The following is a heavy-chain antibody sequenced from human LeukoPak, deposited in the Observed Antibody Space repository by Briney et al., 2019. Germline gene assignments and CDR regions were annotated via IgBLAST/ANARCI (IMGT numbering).Heavy chain of an antibody. CDR2: ISGSGGST. J-gene: IGHJ4*02. CDR1: GFTFSSYA. Sequence: GGSLRLSCAASGFTFSSYAMSWVRQAPGKGLEWVSAISGSGGSTYYADSVKGRFTISRDNSKNTLYLQMNSLRAEDTAVYYCARDLDGGSALYYFDYWGQGTLVTVSS. CDR3: ARDLDGGSALYYFDY. V-gene: IGHV3-23*01. D-gene: IGHD3/OR15-3a*01.